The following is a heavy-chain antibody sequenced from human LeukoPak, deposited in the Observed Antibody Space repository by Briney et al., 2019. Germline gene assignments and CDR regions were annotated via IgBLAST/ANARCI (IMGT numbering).Heavy chain of an antibody. Sequence: SETLSLTCTVSGGSISSGTTYYWSWIRQPPGKGLEWIGYIYYSGSTNYNPSLKSRVTISVDTSKNQFSLKLSSVTAADTAVYYCARVGGSGWYPFDYWGQGTLVTVSS. J-gene: IGHJ4*02. D-gene: IGHD6-19*01. V-gene: IGHV4-61*01. CDR2: IYYSGST. CDR3: ARVGGSGWYPFDY. CDR1: GGSISSGTTYY.